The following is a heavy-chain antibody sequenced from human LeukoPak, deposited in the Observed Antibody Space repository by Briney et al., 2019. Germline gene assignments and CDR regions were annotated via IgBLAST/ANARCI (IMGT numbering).Heavy chain of an antibody. CDR2: ISYIGRT. J-gene: IGHJ3*02. V-gene: IGHV4-30-2*01. CDR3: ARDLVTVTKGFDI. D-gene: IGHD4-17*01. Sequence: SQTLSLTCAVSGGSISSGRYSWSWIRQPPGKDLEWIGYISYIGRTNYNPSLKSRVTISIDTSKNQFSLKLTSVTAAATAVYYCARDLVTVTKGFDIWGQGTMVSVSS. CDR1: GGSISSGRYS.